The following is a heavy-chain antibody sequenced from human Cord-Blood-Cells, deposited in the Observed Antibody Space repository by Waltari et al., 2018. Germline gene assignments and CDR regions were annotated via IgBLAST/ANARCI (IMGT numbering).Heavy chain of an antibody. D-gene: IGHD6-6*01. Sequence: QVQLQQWGAGLLKPSETLSLTCAVYGGSFSGYYWSWIRQPPGKGLEWIGESNHSGSTNYTPSLKSRVTISVDTSTNQFSLKLSSVTAAHTAVYYCARGRGIAARYYFDYWGQGTLVTVSS. V-gene: IGHV4-34*01. CDR2: SNHSGST. J-gene: IGHJ4*02. CDR3: ARGRGIAARYYFDY. CDR1: GGSFSGYY.